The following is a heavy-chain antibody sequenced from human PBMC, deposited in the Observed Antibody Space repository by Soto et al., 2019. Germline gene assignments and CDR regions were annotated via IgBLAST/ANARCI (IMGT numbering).Heavy chain of an antibody. J-gene: IGHJ2*01. Sequence: EVQLVESGGGLVQPGGSLRLSCAASGFTFSSYWMSWVRQAPGKGLEWVANIKQDGSEKYYVDSVKGRFTISRDNAKNSLYLQMNSLRAEDTAVYYCARGVDYGHYWYFDLWGRGTLVTVSS. V-gene: IGHV3-7*04. D-gene: IGHD4-17*01. CDR1: GFTFSSYW. CDR3: ARGVDYGHYWYFDL. CDR2: IKQDGSEK.